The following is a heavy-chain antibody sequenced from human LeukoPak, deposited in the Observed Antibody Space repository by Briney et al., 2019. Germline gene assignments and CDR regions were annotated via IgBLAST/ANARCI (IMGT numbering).Heavy chain of an antibody. CDR2: IRYDGSNK. CDR3: AKPPLTTVVTRPPFY. CDR1: GFTFSSYG. D-gene: IGHD4-23*01. V-gene: IGHV3-30*02. J-gene: IGHJ4*02. Sequence: PGGSLRLSCAASGFTFSSYGMHWVRQAPGKGLEWVAFIRYDGSNKYYADSVKGRFTISRDNSKNTLYLQMNSLRAEDTAVYYCAKPPLTTVVTRPPFYWGQGTLVTVSS.